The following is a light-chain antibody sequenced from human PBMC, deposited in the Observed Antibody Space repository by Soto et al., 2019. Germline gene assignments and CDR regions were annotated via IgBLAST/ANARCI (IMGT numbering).Light chain of an antibody. Sequence: EIVLTQSPATLSLSPGGRATLSCRASQSVSRYVAWYQQKPGQAPRLLIFDASTRATGIPARFSGSGSGTDFTLTISSLEPEDFAVYYCQQRSTWPYTFGQGTKVDIK. CDR3: QQRSTWPYT. CDR1: QSVSRY. J-gene: IGKJ2*01. V-gene: IGKV3-11*01. CDR2: DAS.